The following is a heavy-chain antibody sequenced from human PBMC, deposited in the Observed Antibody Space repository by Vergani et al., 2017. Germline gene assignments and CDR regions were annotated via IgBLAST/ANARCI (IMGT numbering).Heavy chain of an antibody. CDR3: ARDFLTRVTTLDYYYMGV. Sequence: QVQLVESGGGEVQPGRSLRLSCSAAGFPFSDYGVLWVRQAPGKGLEWVSVISYDGNKKNYADSVKGRFTISRDNSKNTLYLEMNALRAEDTAVYYCARDFLTRVTTLDYYYMGVWGKGTTVTVSS. J-gene: IGHJ6*03. CDR1: GFPFSDYG. D-gene: IGHD1-1*01. CDR2: ISYDGNKK. V-gene: IGHV3-30*03.